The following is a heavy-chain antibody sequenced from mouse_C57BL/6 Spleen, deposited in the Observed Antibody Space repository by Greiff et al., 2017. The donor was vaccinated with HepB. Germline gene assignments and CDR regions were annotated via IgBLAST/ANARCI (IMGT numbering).Heavy chain of an antibody. V-gene: IGHV1-64*01. D-gene: IGHD1-1*01. CDR1: GYTFTSYW. CDR2: IHPNSGST. J-gene: IGHJ1*03. CDR3: ARSRGLITTYWYFDV. Sequence: QVQLQQPGAELVKPGASVKLSCKASGYTFTSYWMHWVKQRPGQGLEWIGMIHPNSGSTNYNEKFKSKATLTVDKSSSTAYMQLSSLTSEDSAVYYCARSRGLITTYWYFDVWGTGTTVTVSS.